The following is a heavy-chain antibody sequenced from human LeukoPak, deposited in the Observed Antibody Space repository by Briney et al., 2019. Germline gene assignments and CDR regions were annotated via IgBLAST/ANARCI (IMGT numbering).Heavy chain of an antibody. CDR3: AKDRITIFGVVMDQ. V-gene: IGHV3-23*01. D-gene: IGHD3-3*01. Sequence: GGSLRLSCAASGFTFSSYWMSWVRQTPGKGLEWVSSISGPGDHTYYADSVKGRFTISRDNSENALYLQMNSLRADDTAVYYCAKDRITIFGVVMDQWGQGTLVTVSS. J-gene: IGHJ4*02. CDR2: ISGPGDHT. CDR1: GFTFSSYW.